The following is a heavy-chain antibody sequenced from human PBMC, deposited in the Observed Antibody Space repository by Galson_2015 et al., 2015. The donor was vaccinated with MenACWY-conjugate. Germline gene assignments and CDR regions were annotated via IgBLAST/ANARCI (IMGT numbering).Heavy chain of an antibody. CDR1: GGSIHNDGYF. D-gene: IGHD2-21*02. V-gene: IGHV4-39*06. J-gene: IGHJ3*02. CDR2: IYFSGTT. CDR3: ARHLLYCGGDCWYAFDI. Sequence: SETLSLTCAVSGGSIHNDGYFWGWLRQPAGEGLEWIGSIYFSGTTYYNPSLKSRASISVDTSKNQFPLKLRSVATPDTAIYYCARHLLYCGGDCWYAFDIWGQGTMVTVSS.